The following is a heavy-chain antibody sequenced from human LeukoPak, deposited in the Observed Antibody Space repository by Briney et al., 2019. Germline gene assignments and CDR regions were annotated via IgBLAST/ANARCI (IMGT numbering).Heavy chain of an antibody. CDR3: AKGTSPDY. Sequence: QPGRSLRLSCAASGYTFDDYVMHWARQAPGKGLEWVASISWNSNSIGYADSVKGRFTISRDNAKNSLYLQMSSLRAEDTAFYYCAKGTSPDYWGRGNLVTVSS. CDR1: GYTFDDYV. D-gene: IGHD2-2*01. CDR2: ISWNSNSI. V-gene: IGHV3-9*01. J-gene: IGHJ4*02.